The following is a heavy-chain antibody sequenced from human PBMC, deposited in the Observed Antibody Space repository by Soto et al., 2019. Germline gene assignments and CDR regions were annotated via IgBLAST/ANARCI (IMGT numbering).Heavy chain of an antibody. D-gene: IGHD2-21*02. CDR1: GFTFSSYA. V-gene: IGHV3-23*01. CDR3: AKDNPIALCGCDCSDDAFDI. J-gene: IGHJ3*02. Sequence: GGSLRLSCAASGFTFSSYAMSWVRQAQGKGLEWVSAISGSGCSTYYADSVKGRFTISRDNSKNTLYLQMNSLRAEDTAVYYCAKDNPIALCGCDCSDDAFDIWGQGTMVTVSS. CDR2: ISGSGCST.